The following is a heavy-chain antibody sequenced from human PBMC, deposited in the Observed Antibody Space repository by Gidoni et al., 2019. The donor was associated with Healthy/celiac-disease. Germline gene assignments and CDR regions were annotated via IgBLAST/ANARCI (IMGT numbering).Heavy chain of an antibody. V-gene: IGHV3-7*03. CDR3: ASLIVGATGGLDV. Sequence: EVQLVESGGGLVQPGGSLRLSCAASGFTFSSYWMSWVRQAPGKGLECVANIKQDGSEKYYVDSVKGRFTISRDNAKNSLYLQMNSLRAEDTAVYYCASLIVGATGGLDVWGQGTTVTVSS. CDR2: IKQDGSEK. CDR1: GFTFSSYW. D-gene: IGHD1-26*01. J-gene: IGHJ6*02.